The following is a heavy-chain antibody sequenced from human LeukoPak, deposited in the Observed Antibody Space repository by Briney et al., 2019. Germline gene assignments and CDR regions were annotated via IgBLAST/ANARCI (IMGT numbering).Heavy chain of an antibody. CDR1: GYIFINNY. D-gene: IGHD3-10*01. CDR2: IYPRDGST. Sequence: ASVKVSCKASGYIFINNYIQWVRQAPGQGLEWVGMIYPRDGSTSYAQNFQGRVTMTRDTSTSTVYMELSSLRSEDTAVHYCARDLNGSGSYLRGDYYYGMDVWGQGTTVTVSS. V-gene: IGHV1-46*01. J-gene: IGHJ6*02. CDR3: ARDLNGSGSYLRGDYYYGMDV.